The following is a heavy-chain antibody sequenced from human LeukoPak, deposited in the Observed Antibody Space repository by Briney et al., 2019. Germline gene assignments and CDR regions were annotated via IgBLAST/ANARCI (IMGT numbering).Heavy chain of an antibody. CDR2: ISGIGGIT. D-gene: IGHD2-2*01. Sequence: GGSLRLSCAASGFTFSSYAMSWVRQAPGKGLEWVSIISGIGGITYYPDSVKGRFTISRDNSKNTLYLQMNSLRAEDTAVYYCAKLYCSSSSCSRGGYFDYWGRGTLVTVSS. J-gene: IGHJ4*02. V-gene: IGHV3-23*01. CDR3: AKLYCSSSSCSRGGYFDY. CDR1: GFTFSSYA.